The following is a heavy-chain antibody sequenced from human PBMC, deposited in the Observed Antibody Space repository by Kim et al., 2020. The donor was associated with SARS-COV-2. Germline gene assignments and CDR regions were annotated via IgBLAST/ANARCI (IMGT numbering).Heavy chain of an antibody. Sequence: SVKVSCKASGGTFSSYAISWVRQAPGQGLEWMGGIIPIFGTANYAQKFQGRVTITADESTSTAYMELSSLRSEDTAVYYCARFSGQRGYSGYDDAPFDYWGQGTLVTVSS. D-gene: IGHD5-12*01. V-gene: IGHV1-69*13. CDR1: GGTFSSYA. CDR3: ARFSGQRGYSGYDDAPFDY. J-gene: IGHJ4*02. CDR2: IIPIFGTA.